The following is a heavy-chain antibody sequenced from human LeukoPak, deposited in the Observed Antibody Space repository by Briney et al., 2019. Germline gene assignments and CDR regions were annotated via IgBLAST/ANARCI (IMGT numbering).Heavy chain of an antibody. V-gene: IGHV4-39*01. CDR2: IYYSGST. J-gene: IGHJ4*02. CDR3: ARHLPGAGVGEGYFDY. Sequence: SETLSLTCTVSGGSISSSSYYWGWIRQPPGKGLEWIGSIYYSGSTYYNPSLKSRVTISVDTSKNQFSLKLSSVTAADTAVYYCARHLPGAGVGEGYFDYWGQGTLVTVSS. D-gene: IGHD1-26*01. CDR1: GGSISSSSYY.